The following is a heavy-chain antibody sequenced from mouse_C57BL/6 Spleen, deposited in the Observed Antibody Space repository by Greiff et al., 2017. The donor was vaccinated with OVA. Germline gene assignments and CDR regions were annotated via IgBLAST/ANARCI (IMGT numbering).Heavy chain of an antibody. J-gene: IGHJ4*01. D-gene: IGHD2-2*01. CDR1: GFTFSDFY. Sequence: EVQGVESGGGLVQSGRSLRLSCATSGFTFSDFYMEWVRQAPGKGLEWIAASRNKANDYTTEYSASVKGRFIVSRDTSQSILYLQMNDLRAEDTAIYYCARDAWKDGYGDAMDYWGQGTSVTVSS. CDR2: SRNKANDYTT. V-gene: IGHV7-1*01. CDR3: ARDAWKDGYGDAMDY.